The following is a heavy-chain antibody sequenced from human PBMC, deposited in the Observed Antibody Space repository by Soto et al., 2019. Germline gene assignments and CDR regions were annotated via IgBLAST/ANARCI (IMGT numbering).Heavy chain of an antibody. V-gene: IGHV1-2*04. CDR2: INPKSGGT. J-gene: IGHJ6*02. Sequence: QVQLVQSGAEVKKPGASVKVSCKASGYSFTDYHIHWVRQAPGQGLEWLGRINPKSGGTSTAPEFPGWVTMTPDPSISTACMEMTRLTSDDTAIYYCARGDSTDCSNGVCSFFYNHDMDVWGQGTTVTVSS. D-gene: IGHD2-8*01. CDR1: GYSFTDYH. CDR3: ARGDSTDCSNGVCSFFYNHDMDV.